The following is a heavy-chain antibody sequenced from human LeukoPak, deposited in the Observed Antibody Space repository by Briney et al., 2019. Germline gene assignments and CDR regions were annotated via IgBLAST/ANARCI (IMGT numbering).Heavy chain of an antibody. D-gene: IGHD1-14*01. CDR3: ARRVREPGGYYMDV. Sequence: SETLSLTCTVSGGSISSSSYYWGWIRQPPGKGLEWIGEINHSGSTNYNPSLKSRVTISVDTSKNQFSLKLSSVTAADTAVYYCARRVREPGGYYMDVWGKGTTVTVSS. CDR1: GGSISSSSYY. V-gene: IGHV4-39*07. J-gene: IGHJ6*03. CDR2: INHSGST.